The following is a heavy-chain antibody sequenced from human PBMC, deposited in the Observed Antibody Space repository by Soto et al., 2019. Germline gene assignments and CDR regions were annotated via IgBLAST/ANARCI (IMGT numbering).Heavy chain of an antibody. CDR1: GYTFTSYG. D-gene: IGHD3-22*01. CDR3: ARATKSYYDSSGYYWNFDY. J-gene: IGHJ4*02. Sequence: SVKVSCKASGYTFTSYGISWVRQAPGQGLEWMGGIIPIFGTANYAQKFQGRVTITADESTSTAYMELSSLRSEDTAVYYCARATKSYYDSSGYYWNFDYWGQGTLVIVSS. CDR2: IIPIFGTA. V-gene: IGHV1-69*13.